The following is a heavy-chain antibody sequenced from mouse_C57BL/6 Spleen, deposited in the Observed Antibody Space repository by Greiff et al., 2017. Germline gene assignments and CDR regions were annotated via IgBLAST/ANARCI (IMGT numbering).Heavy chain of an antibody. J-gene: IGHJ2*01. CDR2: IYPRSGNT. V-gene: IGHV1-81*01. CDR1: GYTFTSYG. Sequence: VQLQQSGAELARPGASVKLSCKASGYTFTSYGISWVKQRTGQGLEWIGAIYPRSGNTYYNEKFKGKATLTADKSSNTAYMELRSLTSEDSSGYCCARGVDYWGQGTTLTVSS. CDR3: ARGVDY.